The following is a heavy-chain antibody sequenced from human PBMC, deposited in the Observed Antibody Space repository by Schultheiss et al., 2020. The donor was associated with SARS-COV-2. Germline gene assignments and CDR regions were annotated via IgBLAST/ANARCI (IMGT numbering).Heavy chain of an antibody. CDR2: ISGSGGST. D-gene: IGHD1-26*01. J-gene: IGHJ4*02. CDR3: ARHEGVLGWELTE. CDR1: GFTFSSYA. V-gene: IGHV3-23*01. Sequence: GGSLRLSCAASGFTFSSYAMSWVRQAPGKGLEWVSAISGSGGSTYYADSVKGRFTISRDNSKNTLYLQMNSLRAEDTAVYYCARHEGVLGWELTEWGQGTLVTVSS.